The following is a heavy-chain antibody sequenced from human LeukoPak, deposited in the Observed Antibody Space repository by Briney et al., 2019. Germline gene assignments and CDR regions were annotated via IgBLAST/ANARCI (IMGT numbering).Heavy chain of an antibody. CDR1: GFTFDDYG. CDR3: ARELNGYGYYFFDY. Sequence: PGGSLRLSCAASGFTFDDYGMSWVRQAPGKGVEWVSGINWNGGSTGYADSVKGRFTISRDNAKNSLYLQMNGLGAEDTAVYYCARELNGYGYYFFDYWGPGTLVTVSS. CDR2: INWNGGST. J-gene: IGHJ4*02. V-gene: IGHV3-20*04. D-gene: IGHD3-16*01.